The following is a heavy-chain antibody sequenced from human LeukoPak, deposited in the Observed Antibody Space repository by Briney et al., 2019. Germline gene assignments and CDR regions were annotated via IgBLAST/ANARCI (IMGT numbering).Heavy chain of an antibody. CDR1: GGSISSYY. V-gene: IGHV4-59*12. Sequence: SETLSLTCIVSGGSISSYYWSWIRQPPGKGLEWIGYIYYSGSTNYNPSFKSRVTISIDTSKNQFSLKLSSVTAADTAVYYCARRTVHLSGTGVDFDYWGQGTLVTVSS. D-gene: IGHD1-20*01. CDR3: ARRTVHLSGTGVDFDY. J-gene: IGHJ4*02. CDR2: IYYSGST.